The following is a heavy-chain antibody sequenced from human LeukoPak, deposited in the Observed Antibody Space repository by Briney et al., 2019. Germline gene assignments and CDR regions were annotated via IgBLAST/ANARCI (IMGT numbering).Heavy chain of an antibody. CDR3: KKMGLYYYDSRSILDY. V-gene: IGHV3-38-3*01. D-gene: IGHD3-22*01. Sequence: GGSLRLSCAASGFTVSSNEMRWVRQAPGKGLEWVSSISGGSTYYADSRKGRFTISRDNSKNTLHLQMNSLRAEDTAVYYCKKMGLYYYDSRSILDYWGQGTLVTVSS. CDR1: GFTVSSNE. J-gene: IGHJ4*02. CDR2: ISGGST.